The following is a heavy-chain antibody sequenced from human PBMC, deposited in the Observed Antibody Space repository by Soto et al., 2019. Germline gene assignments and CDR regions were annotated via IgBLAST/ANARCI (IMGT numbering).Heavy chain of an antibody. V-gene: IGHV1-3*01. CDR1: GYTFTSYA. J-gene: IGHJ4*02. D-gene: IGHD3-10*01. CDR2: INAGNGNT. CDR3: ARDFSWFGELIASDY. Sequence: QVQLVQSGAEVKKPGASVKVSCKASGYTFTSYAMHWVRQAPGQRREWMGWINAGNGNTKYSQRFQGRVTITRDTSASTDYMELSSLRSEDTAVYYCARDFSWFGELIASDYWGQGTLVTVSS.